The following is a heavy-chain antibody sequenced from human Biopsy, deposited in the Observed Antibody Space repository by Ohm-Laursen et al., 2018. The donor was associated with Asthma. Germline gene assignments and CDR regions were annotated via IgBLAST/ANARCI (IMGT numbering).Heavy chain of an antibody. CDR1: GFVFRSHA. CDR2: VSYDGGVA. CDR3: AKRRGYSDLTDFDH. Sequence: SLRLSCAASGFVFRSHAMHWVRQAPGKGLKWVAVVSYDGGVAHYADSMKGRFTISRDNAKSTLYLQMNRLRTDDTAVYYCAKRRGYSDLTDFDHWGQGTLVTVSS. V-gene: IGHV3-30*18. D-gene: IGHD3-3*01. J-gene: IGHJ4*02.